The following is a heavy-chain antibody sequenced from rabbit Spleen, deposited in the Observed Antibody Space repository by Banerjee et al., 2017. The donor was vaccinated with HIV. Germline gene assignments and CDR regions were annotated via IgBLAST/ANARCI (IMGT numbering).Heavy chain of an antibody. D-gene: IGHD4-1*01. CDR1: GFDFSSYG. J-gene: IGHJ4*01. Sequence: QEQLVESGGGLVQPGGSLKLSCKASGFDFSSYGVSWVRQAPGKGLEWIGYIDPVFGITYYANWVNGRFSISSHNAQNTLFLQLNSLTAADTATYFCVREVAVKFGLWGPGTLVTVS. CDR2: IDPVFGIT. V-gene: IGHV1S47*01. CDR3: VREVAVKFGL.